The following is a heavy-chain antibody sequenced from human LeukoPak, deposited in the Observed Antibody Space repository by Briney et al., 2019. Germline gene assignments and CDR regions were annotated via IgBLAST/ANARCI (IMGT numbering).Heavy chain of an antibody. CDR1: GGSISPYY. J-gene: IGHJ5*02. D-gene: IGHD1-26*01. CDR3: ARELKYSGSYSDWFDP. V-gene: IGHV4-59*01. Sequence: SDTLSLTCTVSGGSISPYYWSWIRQPPGKGLEWIGYIYYSGSTNYNPSLKSRVTISVDTSKNQFSLKLSSVTAADTAVYYCARELKYSGSYSDWFDPWGQGTLVTVSS. CDR2: IYYSGST.